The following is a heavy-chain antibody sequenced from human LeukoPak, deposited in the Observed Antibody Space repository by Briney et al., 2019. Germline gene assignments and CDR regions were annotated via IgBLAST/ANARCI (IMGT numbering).Heavy chain of an antibody. Sequence: GASVKVSCKASGYTFTSYDINWVRQATGQGLEWMGWISAYNGNTNYAQKLQGRVTMTTDTSTSTAYMELRSLRSDDTAVYYCARKLESHGRGGDAFDIWGQGTMVTVSS. CDR2: ISAYNGNT. D-gene: IGHD3-16*01. CDR1: GYTFTSYD. J-gene: IGHJ3*02. CDR3: ARKLESHGRGGDAFDI. V-gene: IGHV1-18*01.